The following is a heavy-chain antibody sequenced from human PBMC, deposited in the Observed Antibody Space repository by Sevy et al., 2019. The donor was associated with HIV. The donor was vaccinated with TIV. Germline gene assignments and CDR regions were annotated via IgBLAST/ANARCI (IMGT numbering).Heavy chain of an antibody. D-gene: IGHD3-3*01. V-gene: IGHV1-2*02. CDR3: ARDGVYDFWSGYHRLDYYYYMDV. Sequence: ASVKFSCKASGYTFTGYYMHWVRQAPGQGLEWMGWINPNSGGTNYAQKFQGRVTMTRDTSISTAYMELSRLRSDDTAVYYCARDGVYDFWSGYHRLDYYYYMDVWGKGTTVTVSS. CDR1: GYTFTGYY. J-gene: IGHJ6*03. CDR2: INPNSGGT.